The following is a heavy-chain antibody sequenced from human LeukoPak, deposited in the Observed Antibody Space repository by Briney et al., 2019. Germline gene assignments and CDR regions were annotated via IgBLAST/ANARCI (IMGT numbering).Heavy chain of an antibody. D-gene: IGHD3-3*01. Sequence: SETLSLTCTVSGGSISSYYWSWLRQPPGKGLEWIGYIYYSGSTNYNPSLKSRVTISVDTSKNQFSLKLSSVTAADTAVYYCAREALFWSGSVTWGQGTLVTVSS. V-gene: IGHV4-59*01. CDR2: IYYSGST. CDR3: AREALFWSGSVT. J-gene: IGHJ5*02. CDR1: GGSISSYY.